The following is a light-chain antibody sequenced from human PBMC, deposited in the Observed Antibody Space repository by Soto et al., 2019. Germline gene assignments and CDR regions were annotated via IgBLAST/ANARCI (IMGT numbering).Light chain of an antibody. Sequence: EIVMTQSPVTLSVSPAEGANLXCTASQSVNNNVAWYQQKPGHTPRLLIYSASIGATGAPARFSGSGSGTEFTLTITSLQSEDFALYHCQQYDNWPPRWTFGQGTKVDIK. CDR1: QSVNNN. CDR3: QQYDNWPPRWT. J-gene: IGKJ1*01. CDR2: SAS. V-gene: IGKV3-15*01.